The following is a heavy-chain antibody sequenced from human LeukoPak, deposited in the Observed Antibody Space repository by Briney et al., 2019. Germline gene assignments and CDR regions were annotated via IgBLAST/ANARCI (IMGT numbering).Heavy chain of an antibody. Sequence: GGSLRLSCAASGFTFSSYAMHWVRQAPGKGLEWVAVISFDAISQYYADSVKGRFTIPRDNPKNTLYLQMNSLRAEDTAVYYCASDRGGYCTNGVCAGFDYWGQGTLVTVSS. V-gene: IGHV3-30-3*01. CDR1: GFTFSSYA. CDR3: ASDRGGYCTNGVCAGFDY. CDR2: ISFDAISQ. J-gene: IGHJ4*02. D-gene: IGHD2-8*01.